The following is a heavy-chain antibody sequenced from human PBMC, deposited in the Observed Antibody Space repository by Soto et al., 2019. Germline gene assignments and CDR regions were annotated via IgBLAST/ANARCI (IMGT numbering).Heavy chain of an antibody. V-gene: IGHV3-48*04. CDR1: GFTFSSYS. Sequence: GGSLRLYCAASGFTFSSYSMNWVRQAPGKGLEWVSYISSSSSTIYYADSVKGRFTISRDNAKNSLYLQMNSLRAEDTAVYYCARDQPGYSYGYGLGYWGQGTLVTVSS. D-gene: IGHD5-18*01. J-gene: IGHJ4*02. CDR3: ARDQPGYSYGYGLGY. CDR2: ISSSSSTI.